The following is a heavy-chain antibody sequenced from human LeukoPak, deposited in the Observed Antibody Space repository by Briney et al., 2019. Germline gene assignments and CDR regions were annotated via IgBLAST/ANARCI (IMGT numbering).Heavy chain of an antibody. Sequence: PSGTLSLTCTVSGGSISSRNYYWGWIRQPPGKGLEWIGSIYYSGSTYYNPSLKSRVSISVDTSKNQFSLKLSSVTAADTAVYYCASPTPGDNGAFDIWGQGTMVTVSS. CDR3: ASPTPGDNGAFDI. D-gene: IGHD2-8*01. J-gene: IGHJ3*02. CDR2: IYYSGST. V-gene: IGHV4-39*01. CDR1: GGSISSRNYY.